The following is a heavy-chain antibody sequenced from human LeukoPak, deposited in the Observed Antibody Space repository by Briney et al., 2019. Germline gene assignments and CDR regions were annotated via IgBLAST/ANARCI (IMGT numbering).Heavy chain of an antibody. Sequence: PGGSLRLSCAASGFTLSDYWMSWVRQAPGEGLEWVANINHNGREKYCGGSVTGRLTTSRATAKNSLYLQMDSLRAEDSAVYYCVRWATSFDFWGQGTLVTVSS. CDR3: VRWATSFDF. CDR2: INHNGREK. V-gene: IGHV3-7*01. D-gene: IGHD6-6*01. CDR1: GFTLSDYW. J-gene: IGHJ4*02.